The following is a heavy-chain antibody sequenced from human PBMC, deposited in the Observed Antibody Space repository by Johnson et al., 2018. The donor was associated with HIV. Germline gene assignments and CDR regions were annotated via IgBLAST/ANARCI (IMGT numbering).Heavy chain of an antibody. D-gene: IGHD6-13*01. Sequence: VQLVESGGGLIQPGGSLRLSCAASGFTVSSNYMSWVRQAPGKGLEWVSVIYSGCSTYYADSVKGRFTISRDNSKNTLYLQMNSLRAEDTAVYYCARFRSSNWFDAFDIWGQGTMVTVSA. CDR1: GFTVSSNY. V-gene: IGHV3-53*01. CDR3: ARFRSSNWFDAFDI. CDR2: IYSGCST. J-gene: IGHJ3*02.